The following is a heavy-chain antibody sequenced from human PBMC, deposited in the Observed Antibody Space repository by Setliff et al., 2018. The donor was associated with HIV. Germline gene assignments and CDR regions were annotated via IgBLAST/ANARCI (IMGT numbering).Heavy chain of an antibody. Sequence: SSETLSLTCTVSGGSISSIDYYWSWIRQPPGKGLEWIGYIYYSGSTYYNPSLKSRVTISVDTSKNQFSLKLSPVTAADTAVYYCARDLGSAYSYAQGRFDPWGQGTLVTVSS. V-gene: IGHV4-30-4*08. CDR2: IYYSGST. J-gene: IGHJ5*02. CDR1: GGSISSIDYY. D-gene: IGHD5-18*01. CDR3: ARDLGSAYSYAQGRFDP.